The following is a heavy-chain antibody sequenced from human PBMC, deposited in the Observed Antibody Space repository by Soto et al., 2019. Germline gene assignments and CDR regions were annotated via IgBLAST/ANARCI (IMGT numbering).Heavy chain of an antibody. Sequence: GASVKVSCKASGYTFTSYAMHWVRQAPGQRXEWMGWINAGNGNTKYSQKFQGRVTITRDTSASTAYMELSSLRSEDTAVYYCAREAGVLRFLEWSPFTMDVWGQGTTVTVSS. V-gene: IGHV1-3*01. D-gene: IGHD3-3*01. CDR2: INAGNGNT. CDR1: GYTFTSYA. CDR3: AREAGVLRFLEWSPFTMDV. J-gene: IGHJ6*02.